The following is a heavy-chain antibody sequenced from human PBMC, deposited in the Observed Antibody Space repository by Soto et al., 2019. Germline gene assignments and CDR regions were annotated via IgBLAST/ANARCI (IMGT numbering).Heavy chain of an antibody. D-gene: IGHD2-15*01. V-gene: IGHV1-18*01. Sequence: QVQLVQSGAEVKKPGASVKVSCKASGYTFTSYGISWVRQAPGQGLEWMGWISAYNGNTNYAQKLQGRVTMTTDTPTSTAYMELRGLRSDDTAVYYCASGVVAATPLHYYYGMDVWGQGTTVTVSS. J-gene: IGHJ6*02. CDR1: GYTFTSYG. CDR3: ASGVVAATPLHYYYGMDV. CDR2: ISAYNGNT.